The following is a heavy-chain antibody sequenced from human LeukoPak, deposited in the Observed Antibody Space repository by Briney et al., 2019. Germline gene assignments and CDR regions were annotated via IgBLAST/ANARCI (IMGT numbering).Heavy chain of an antibody. D-gene: IGHD6-13*01. CDR2: ISSSGSTI. Sequence: PGGSLRLSCAASGFTFSSYEMNWVRQAPGKGLEWVSYISSSGSTIYYADSVKGRFTISRDNAKNSLYLQMNSLRAEDTAVYYCARDPWSSSSRAFDIWGQGTMVTVSS. CDR3: ARDPWSSSSRAFDI. CDR1: GFTFSSYE. J-gene: IGHJ3*02. V-gene: IGHV3-48*03.